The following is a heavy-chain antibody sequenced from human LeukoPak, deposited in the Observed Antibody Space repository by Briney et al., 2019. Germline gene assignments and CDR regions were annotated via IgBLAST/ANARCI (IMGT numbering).Heavy chain of an antibody. CDR2: IYYSGST. V-gene: IGHV4-39*07. J-gene: IGHJ5*02. Sequence: SETLSLTCTVSGGSISSSSYYWGWIRQPPGKGLEWIGSIYYSGSTYYNPSLKSRVTISVDTSKNQFSLKLSSVTAADTAVYYCARDRGSSENWFDHWGQGTLVTVSS. CDR3: ARDRGSSENWFDH. CDR1: GGSISSSSYY. D-gene: IGHD6-13*01.